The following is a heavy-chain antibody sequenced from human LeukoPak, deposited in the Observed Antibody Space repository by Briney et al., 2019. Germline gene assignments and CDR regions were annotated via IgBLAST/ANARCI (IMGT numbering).Heavy chain of an antibody. V-gene: IGHV3-30*03. CDR1: GFTFSSFS. CDR3: VRYSGYDYFFDY. CDR2: ISHDGSDK. J-gene: IGHJ4*02. Sequence: GGSLRLSCAASGFTFSSFSLHWVRQAPGKGLEWMALISHDGSDKYADSVKGRFTVSRDNSKNTLYPQMNSLRTEDTAVYYCVRYSGYDYFFDYWGQGSLVTASS. D-gene: IGHD5-12*01.